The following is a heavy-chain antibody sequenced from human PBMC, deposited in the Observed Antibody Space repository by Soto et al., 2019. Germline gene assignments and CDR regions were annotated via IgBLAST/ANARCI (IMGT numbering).Heavy chain of an antibody. D-gene: IGHD4-17*01. CDR1: GFTFSSYG. CDR2: ISYDGSNK. CDR3: AKGGDYSAWYFDL. Sequence: QVQLVESGGGVVQPGRSLRLSCAASGFTFSSYGMHWVRQAPGKGLEWVTVISYDGSNKYYADSVKGRFTISRDNSKNTLYLQMNSLRGEDTAVYYCAKGGDYSAWYFDLWGRGTLVTVSS. V-gene: IGHV3-30*18. J-gene: IGHJ2*01.